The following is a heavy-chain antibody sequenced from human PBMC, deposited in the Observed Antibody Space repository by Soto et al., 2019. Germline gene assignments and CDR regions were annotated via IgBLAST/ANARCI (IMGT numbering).Heavy chain of an antibody. CDR1: GGSISDFY. CDR2: LYYTGST. CDR3: ARGGGYDFRSSQAPPIDV. D-gene: IGHD3-3*01. Sequence: PSETLSLTCNVSGGSISDFYWSWIRQSPGKRLEWIGYLYYTGSTNYNPALKGRVTISLDTSKNQFSLKVRSVTAADTAVYYCARGGGYDFRSSQAPPIDVWGQGTTVTVSS. J-gene: IGHJ6*02. V-gene: IGHV4-59*01.